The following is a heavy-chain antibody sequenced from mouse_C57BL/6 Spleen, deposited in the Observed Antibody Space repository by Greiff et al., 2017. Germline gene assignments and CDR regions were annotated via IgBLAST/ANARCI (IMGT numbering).Heavy chain of an antibody. V-gene: IGHV5-16*01. CDR2: INYDGSST. J-gene: IGHJ2*01. CDR1: GFTFSDYY. D-gene: IGHD1-3*01. Sequence: EVMLVESEGGLVQPGSSMKLSCTASGFTFSDYYMAWVRQVPEKGLEWVANINYDGSSTYYLDSLKSRFIISRDNAKNILYLQMSSLKSEDTATYYCARGGPSGYFDYWGQGTTLTVSS. CDR3: ARGGPSGYFDY.